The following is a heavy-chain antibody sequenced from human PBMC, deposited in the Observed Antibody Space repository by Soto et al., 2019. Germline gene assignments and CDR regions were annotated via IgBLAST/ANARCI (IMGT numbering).Heavy chain of an antibody. D-gene: IGHD6-19*01. CDR3: ATSPSTIAVAPNDY. CDR1: GGSISSSSYY. CDR2: IYYSGST. V-gene: IGHV4-39*01. J-gene: IGHJ4*02. Sequence: SETLSLTCTVSGGSISSSSYYGGWIRQPPGKGLEWIGSIYYSGSTYYNPSLKSRVAISVDTSKNQFSLKLSSVTAADTAVYYCATSPSTIAVAPNDYWGQGTLVTVSS.